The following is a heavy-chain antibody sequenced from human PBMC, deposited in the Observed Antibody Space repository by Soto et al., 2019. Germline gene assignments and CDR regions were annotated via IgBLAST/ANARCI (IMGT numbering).Heavy chain of an antibody. CDR2: INPSGGST. D-gene: IGHD3-10*01. J-gene: IGHJ6*02. Sequence: ASVKVSFKASGYTFTSYYMHWVRQAPGQGLEWKGIINPSGGSTSYAQKFQGRVTMTRDTSTSTVYMELSSLRSEDTAVYYCARLMVRGVTDMPTYYYYGMDVWGQGTTVTVSS. CDR1: GYTFTSYY. V-gene: IGHV1-46*03. CDR3: ARLMVRGVTDMPTYYYYGMDV.